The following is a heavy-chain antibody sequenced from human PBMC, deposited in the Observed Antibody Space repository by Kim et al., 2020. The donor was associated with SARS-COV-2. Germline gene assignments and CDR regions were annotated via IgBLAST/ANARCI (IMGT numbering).Heavy chain of an antibody. CDR1: GFSFSASA. V-gene: IGHV3-73*01. CDR3: SRHSGKHGDRGFDN. Sequence: GGSLRLSCAASGFSFSASAMHWVRQASGKGLEWVGRIRSKPNNYATSYAASVTGRFTISRDDSTNTVYLQMDSLKTDDTAVYFCSRHSGKHGDRGFDNGGQGTLVTVPS. CDR2: IRSKPNNYAT. D-gene: IGHD4-17*01. J-gene: IGHJ4*02.